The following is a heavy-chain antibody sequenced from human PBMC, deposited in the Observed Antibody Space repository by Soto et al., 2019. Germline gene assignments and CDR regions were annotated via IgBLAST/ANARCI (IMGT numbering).Heavy chain of an antibody. CDR3: ARRGSSDGMDV. Sequence: PGESLKISCKGSGYSFTTYWIGWVRQMPGKGLEWMGILCPGDSDTRSSPSFQGQGTMSADRSISAAYLQWSSLKASDTAMYYCARRGSSDGMDVWGQGTTVTVPS. CDR2: LCPGDSDT. D-gene: IGHD6-6*01. CDR1: GYSFTTYW. J-gene: IGHJ6*02. V-gene: IGHV5-51*01.